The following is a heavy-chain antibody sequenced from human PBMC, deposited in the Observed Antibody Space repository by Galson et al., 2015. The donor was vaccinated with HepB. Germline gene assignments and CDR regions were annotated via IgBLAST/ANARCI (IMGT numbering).Heavy chain of an antibody. CDR3: ARHGYNWNVAPPVRVDVDHDI. D-gene: IGHD1-20*01. CDR1: GDSVSSNSAA. J-gene: IGHJ3*02. Sequence: CAISGDSVSSNSAAWNWIRQSPSRGLEWLGRTYYRSKWYNDYAVSVKSRITINPDTSKNQFSLKLSSVTAADTAVYYCARHGYNWNVAPPVRVDVDHDIWGQGTMVTVSS. CDR2: TYYRSKWYN. V-gene: IGHV6-1*01.